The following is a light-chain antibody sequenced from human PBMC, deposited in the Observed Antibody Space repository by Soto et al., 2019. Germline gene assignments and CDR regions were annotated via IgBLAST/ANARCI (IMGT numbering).Light chain of an antibody. CDR1: STDVGRYNY. CDR3: SSYTTISTYV. Sequence: QSALTQPASVSGSPGQSITISCTGTSTDVGRYNYVSWYQQYPGKAPKLMIYDVANRPSGVSNRFSGSKSGITASLTISGLQAEDEADYYCSSYTTISTYVFGTGTKVTVL. J-gene: IGLJ1*01. V-gene: IGLV2-14*01. CDR2: DVA.